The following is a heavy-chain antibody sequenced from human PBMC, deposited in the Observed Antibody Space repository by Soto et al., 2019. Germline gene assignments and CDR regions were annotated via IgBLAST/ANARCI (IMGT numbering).Heavy chain of an antibody. D-gene: IGHD3-22*01. CDR1: GFTFSSYA. Sequence: EVQLLESGGGLVQPGGSLRLSCAASGFTFSSYAMSWVRQAPGKGLEWVSAISGSGGSTYYADSVKGRFTISRDNSKNPLYLQMNSLRAEDTAVYYCAKDIGYDSSGYYFDYWGQGTLVTVSS. V-gene: IGHV3-23*01. J-gene: IGHJ4*02. CDR3: AKDIGYDSSGYYFDY. CDR2: ISGSGGST.